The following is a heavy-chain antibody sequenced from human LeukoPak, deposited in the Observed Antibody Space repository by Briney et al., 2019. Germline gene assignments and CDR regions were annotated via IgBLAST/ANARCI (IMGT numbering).Heavy chain of an antibody. D-gene: IGHD2-2*01. CDR3: ARDTPELVVPADYFDY. Sequence: GGSLRLSCAASGFTFSSYDMHWVRQAPCKGLEWVAVIWYDGSNKYYPHSVRGRFTISRYNSKKALYLQMNSLRAEDTAVYYCARDTPELVVPADYFDYWGQGTLVTVSS. J-gene: IGHJ4*02. V-gene: IGHV3-33*08. CDR1: GFTFSSYD. CDR2: IWYDGSNK.